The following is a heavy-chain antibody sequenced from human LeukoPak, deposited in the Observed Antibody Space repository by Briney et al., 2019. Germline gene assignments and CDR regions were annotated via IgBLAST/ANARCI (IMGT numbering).Heavy chain of an antibody. D-gene: IGHD6-6*01. J-gene: IGHJ4*02. CDR2: MNPNSGNT. V-gene: IGHV1-8*01. CDR3: ARRIAARPGAFGY. Sequence: VASVKVSCKASGYTFTSYDINWVRQATGQGLEWMGWMNPNSGNTGYAQKFQGRVTVTRNTSISTAYMELSSLRSEDTAVYYCARRIAARPGAFGYWGQGTLVTVSS. CDR1: GYTFTSYD.